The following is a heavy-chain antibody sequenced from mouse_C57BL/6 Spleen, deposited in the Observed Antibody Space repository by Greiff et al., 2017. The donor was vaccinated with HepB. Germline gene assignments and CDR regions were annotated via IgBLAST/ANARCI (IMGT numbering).Heavy chain of an antibody. CDR3: ARLTGTRAY. CDR2: INPGSGGT. Sequence: QVQLKQSGAELVRPGTSVKVSCEASGYAFTNYLIEWVKQRPGQGLEWIGVINPGSGGTNYNEKFKGKATLTADKSSSTAYMQLSSLTSEDSAVYFCARLTGTRAYWGQGTLVTVSA. D-gene: IGHD4-1*01. V-gene: IGHV1-54*01. CDR1: GYAFTNYL. J-gene: IGHJ3*01.